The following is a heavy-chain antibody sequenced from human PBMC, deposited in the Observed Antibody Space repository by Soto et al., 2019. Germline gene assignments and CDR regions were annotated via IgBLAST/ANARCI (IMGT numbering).Heavy chain of an antibody. J-gene: IGHJ5*02. CDR3: ARGGTSYSSSSGNWFDP. Sequence: XATLSLTCAVYGGSFSGYYWSWIRQPPGKGLEWIGEINHSGSTNYNPSLKSRVTISVDTSKNQFSLKLSSVTAADTAVYYCARGGTSYSSSSGNWFDPWGQGTLVTVSS. CDR1: GGSFSGYY. D-gene: IGHD6-6*01. CDR2: INHSGST. V-gene: IGHV4-34*01.